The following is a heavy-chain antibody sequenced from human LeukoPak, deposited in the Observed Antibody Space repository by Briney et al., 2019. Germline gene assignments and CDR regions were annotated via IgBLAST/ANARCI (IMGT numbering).Heavy chain of an antibody. V-gene: IGHV6-1*01. CDR1: GDSVSSNSAA. Sequence: SQTLSLTCAISGDSVSSNSAAWNWIRQSPSRGLEWLGRTYYRSKWYNDYAVSVKSRITINPDTSKNQFSLQLNSVTPEDTAVYYCARDAVGQGITGIYVFDYWGQGTLVAVSS. CDR3: ARDAVGQGITGIYVFDY. D-gene: IGHD1-20*01. CDR2: TYYRSKWYN. J-gene: IGHJ4*02.